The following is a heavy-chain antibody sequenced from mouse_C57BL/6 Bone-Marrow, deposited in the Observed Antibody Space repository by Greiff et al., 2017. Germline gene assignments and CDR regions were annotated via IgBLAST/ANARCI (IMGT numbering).Heavy chain of an antibody. J-gene: IGHJ3*01. Sequence: VQLQQSGAELARPGASVKLSCKASGYTFTSYGISWVKQRTGQGLEWIGEIYPRSGNTYYNEKFKGKATLTADKSSSTAYMELRSLTSEDSAVYFCARKGHGNYPFAYWGQGTLVTVSA. CDR1: GYTFTSYG. CDR2: IYPRSGNT. CDR3: ARKGHGNYPFAY. D-gene: IGHD2-1*01. V-gene: IGHV1-81*01.